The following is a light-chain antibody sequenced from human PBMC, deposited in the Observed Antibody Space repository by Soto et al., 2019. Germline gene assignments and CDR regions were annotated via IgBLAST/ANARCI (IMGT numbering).Light chain of an antibody. CDR3: CSHAGSYTYV. CDR1: SSDVGAYNY. J-gene: IGLJ1*01. V-gene: IGLV2-11*01. CDR2: DVS. Sequence: QSALTQPRSVSGSPGQSVTISCTGTSSDVGAYNYVSWYQQHPGKAPKVMIYDVSKRPSGVPDRFSGSKSGNTASLTISGLQAEYEADYYCCSHAGSYTYVFGTGTKLTVL.